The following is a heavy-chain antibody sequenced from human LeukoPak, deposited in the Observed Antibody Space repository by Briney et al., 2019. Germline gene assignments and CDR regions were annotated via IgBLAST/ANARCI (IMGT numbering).Heavy chain of an antibody. J-gene: IGHJ4*02. CDR2: IRYDGSSK. V-gene: IGHV3-33*01. Sequence: GRSLRLSCAASGFTFNSYGIHWVRQAPGKGLEWVAFIRYDGSSKYYVDSVRGRFIISRDNAKNSLYLQMNSLRAEDTAVYYCVRTRLGYFDWLSSFDYWGQGTLVTVSS. CDR1: GFTFNSYG. D-gene: IGHD3-9*01. CDR3: VRTRLGYFDWLSSFDY.